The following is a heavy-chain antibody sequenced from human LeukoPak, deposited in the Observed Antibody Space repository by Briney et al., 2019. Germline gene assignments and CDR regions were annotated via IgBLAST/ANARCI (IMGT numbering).Heavy chain of an antibody. CDR1: GFTFSNYW. Sequence: GGSLRLSCAASGFTFSNYWMHWVRQAPGKGLVWVSRISSDESITSYADSVKGRFTISRDNAKNTLYLQMNSLRAEDTAVYYCARDWHYDFWSGYEQSNWGQGTLVTVSS. V-gene: IGHV3-74*01. J-gene: IGHJ4*02. CDR3: ARDWHYDFWSGYEQSN. CDR2: ISSDESIT. D-gene: IGHD3-3*01.